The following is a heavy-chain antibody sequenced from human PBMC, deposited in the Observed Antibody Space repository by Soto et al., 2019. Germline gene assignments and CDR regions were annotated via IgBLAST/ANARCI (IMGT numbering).Heavy chain of an antibody. J-gene: IGHJ4*02. Sequence: QVQLVESGGGVVQPGRSLRLSCAASGFTFSSYGMHWVRQAPGKGLEWVAVIWYDGSNKYYADSVKGRFTISRDNSKNTLYLQMNSLRAEDTAVYYCARDTGPYSSPDFDYWGQGTLVTVSS. CDR2: IWYDGSNK. CDR3: ARDTGPYSSPDFDY. CDR1: GFTFSSYG. D-gene: IGHD6-13*01. V-gene: IGHV3-33*01.